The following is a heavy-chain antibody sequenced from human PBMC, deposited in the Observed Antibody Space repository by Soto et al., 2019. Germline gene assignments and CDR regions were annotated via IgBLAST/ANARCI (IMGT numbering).Heavy chain of an antibody. J-gene: IGHJ6*02. CDR3: ARGQEQQLVYDYYYGMEV. D-gene: IGHD6-13*01. CDR1: GCTFSSYA. Sequence: SVKVSCKASGCTFSSYAISWVRQAPGQRPEWMGGIIPIFGTANYAQKFQGRVTITADESTSTAYMELSSLRSEDTAVYYCARGQEQQLVYDYYYGMEVWGQGTTVTVSS. CDR2: IIPIFGTA. V-gene: IGHV1-69*13.